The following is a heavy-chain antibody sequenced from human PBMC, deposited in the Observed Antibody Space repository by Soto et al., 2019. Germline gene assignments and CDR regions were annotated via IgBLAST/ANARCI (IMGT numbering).Heavy chain of an antibody. J-gene: IGHJ6*02. Sequence: PGGSLRFSCVAPGFTFENYAMSWVRQAPGKGLEWVSAISGSGGTTYYSDSVKGRFTISRDNSKNTVYLQMNDLRVEDAAEYFCAKDSWAIFGVPAGEYYAMDVWGHGTTVTVSS. CDR2: ISGSGGTT. D-gene: IGHD3-3*01. CDR3: AKDSWAIFGVPAGEYYAMDV. CDR1: GFTFENYA. V-gene: IGHV3-23*01.